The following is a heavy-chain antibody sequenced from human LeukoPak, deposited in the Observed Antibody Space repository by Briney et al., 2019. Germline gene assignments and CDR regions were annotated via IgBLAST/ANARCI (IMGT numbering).Heavy chain of an antibody. CDR1: GGTFSSYA. V-gene: IGHV1-69*04. D-gene: IGHD3-9*01. CDR3: ARNQDWGLRYFDWFPAY. Sequence: ASVKVSCKASGGTFSSYAISWVRQAPGQGLEWMGRIIPILGIANYAQKFQGRVTITADKSTSTAYMELSSLRSEDTAVYYCARNQDWGLRYFDWFPAYWGQGTLVTVSS. J-gene: IGHJ4*02. CDR2: IIPILGIA.